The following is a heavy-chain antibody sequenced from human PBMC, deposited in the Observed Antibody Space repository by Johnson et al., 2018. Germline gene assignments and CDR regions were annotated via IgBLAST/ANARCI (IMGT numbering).Heavy chain of an antibody. D-gene: IGHD5-24*01. Sequence: VQLVQSGGGLVQPGRSLRLSCAASGFTFDDYTMHWVRQAPGKGLEWVSLISWDGGSTYYADSVKGRFTISRDNSKNSLYVQMNSLRPEDTALYYCAKDLDREGAMDVWGQGTTVTVS. CDR3: AKDLDREGAMDV. V-gene: IGHV3-43*01. CDR1: GFTFDDYT. J-gene: IGHJ6*02. CDR2: ISWDGGST.